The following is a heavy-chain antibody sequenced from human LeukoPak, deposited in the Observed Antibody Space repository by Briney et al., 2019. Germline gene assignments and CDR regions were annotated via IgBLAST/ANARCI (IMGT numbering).Heavy chain of an antibody. J-gene: IGHJ1*01. CDR1: GGSISSYY. V-gene: IGHV4-59*01. CDR2: IYYSGST. CDR3: ARVAATPEYFQH. D-gene: IGHD2-15*01. Sequence: KPSETLSLTCTVSGGSISSYYWSWIRQPPGEGLEWGGDIYYSGSTNYNPSPKSRVTISVDTSKNQFSLKLSSVTAADTAVYYCARVAATPEYFQHCSQGTLVTVSS.